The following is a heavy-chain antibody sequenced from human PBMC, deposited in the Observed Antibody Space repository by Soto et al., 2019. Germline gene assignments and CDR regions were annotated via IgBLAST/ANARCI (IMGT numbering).Heavy chain of an antibody. V-gene: IGHV4-39*01. J-gene: IGHJ5*02. CDR1: GGSISSSSYY. Sequence: QLQLQESGPGLVKPSETLSLTCTVSGGSISSSSYYWGWIRQPPGKGLEWIGSIYYSGSTYYNPSLKSRVTISVDTSKNQFSLKLSSVTAADTAVYYCARPAPPYYYDSSGYPSPIKNWFDPWGQGTLVTVSS. CDR2: IYYSGST. D-gene: IGHD3-22*01. CDR3: ARPAPPYYYDSSGYPSPIKNWFDP.